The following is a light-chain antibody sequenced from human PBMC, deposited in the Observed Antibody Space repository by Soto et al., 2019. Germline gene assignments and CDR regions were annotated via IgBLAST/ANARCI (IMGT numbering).Light chain of an antibody. Sequence: QSALTQPASVSGSPGQSITISCTVASSDVGGYNYVSWYQQHPGKAPKLMIYDVSNRPSGVSNRFSGSKSDNTASLTISGLQGEDEADYYCSSYTISSVVFGGGTKVTVL. CDR1: SSDVGGYNY. J-gene: IGLJ2*01. CDR2: DVS. CDR3: SSYTISSVV. V-gene: IGLV2-14*03.